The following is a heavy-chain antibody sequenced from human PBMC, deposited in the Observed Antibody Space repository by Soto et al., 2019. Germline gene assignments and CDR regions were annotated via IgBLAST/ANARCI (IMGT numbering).Heavy chain of an antibody. Sequence: ASVKVSCKASGYTFINYGVSWVRQAPGQGLEWVGWISVYSGGTNYAQQFQGWVTMTRDTSISTAYMDLNRLRSDDTAVYYCAGGRRDYSGYYGYYFDYWGQGTLVTVSS. CDR2: ISVYSGGT. D-gene: IGHD3-22*01. V-gene: IGHV1-2*04. J-gene: IGHJ4*02. CDR3: AGGRRDYSGYYGYYFDY. CDR1: GYTFINYG.